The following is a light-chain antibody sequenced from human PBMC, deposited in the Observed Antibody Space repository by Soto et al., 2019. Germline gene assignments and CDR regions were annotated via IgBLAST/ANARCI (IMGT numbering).Light chain of an antibody. CDR2: EVS. Sequence: QSALTQPASVSGSPGQSITISCTGTSSDVGGYNYVSWYQQRPGKAPKLMIYEVSNRPSGVSNRFSGSKSGNTASLTISGLQAEHEADYYCSSYTSSSTLVFGTGTKLTVL. J-gene: IGLJ1*01. CDR3: SSYTSSSTLV. CDR1: SSDVGGYNY. V-gene: IGLV2-14*01.